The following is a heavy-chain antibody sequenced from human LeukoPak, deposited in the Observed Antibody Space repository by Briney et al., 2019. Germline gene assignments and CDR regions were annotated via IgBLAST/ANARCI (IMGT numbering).Heavy chain of an antibody. CDR3: ARDPRAVAGPWGAFDI. V-gene: IGHV4-34*01. J-gene: IGHJ3*02. CDR2: INHSGNT. CDR1: GGSFSTYY. D-gene: IGHD6-19*01. Sequence: SETLSLTCAVYGGSFSTYYWTWIRQPPGKGLEWIGEINHSGNTNYNPSLKSRVTISVDTSKNQFSLKLSSVTAADTAVYYCARDPRAVAGPWGAFDIWGQGTMVTVSS.